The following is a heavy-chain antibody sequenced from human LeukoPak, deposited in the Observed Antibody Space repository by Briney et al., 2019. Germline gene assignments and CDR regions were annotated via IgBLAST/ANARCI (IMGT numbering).Heavy chain of an antibody. D-gene: IGHD1-1*01. CDR3: AREPQLMIATSFTNWFDP. J-gene: IGHJ5*02. Sequence: PSETLSLTCTVSGGSISSGSYYWAWIRQPPGKGLEWIGCIYNSGSTYYNPSLKSRVTISLDMSKNQFSLELSSVTAADTAVYYCAREPQLMIATSFTNWFDPWGQGTLVTVSS. CDR1: GGSISSGSYY. V-gene: IGHV4-39*02. CDR2: IYNSGST.